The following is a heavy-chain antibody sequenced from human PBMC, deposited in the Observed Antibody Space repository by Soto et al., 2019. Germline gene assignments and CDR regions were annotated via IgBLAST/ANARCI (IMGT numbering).Heavy chain of an antibody. J-gene: IGHJ6*02. V-gene: IGHV3-30-3*01. CDR3: ARAPYDFWSGYYPGPYYYYYYGMDV. D-gene: IGHD3-3*01. Sequence: QVQLVESGGGVVQPGRSLRLSCAASGFTFSSYAMHWVRQAPGKGLEWVAVISYDGSNKYYADSVKGRFTISRDNSKNTRYLQMNSLRAEDTAVYYCARAPYDFWSGYYPGPYYYYYYGMDVWGQGTTVTVSS. CDR2: ISYDGSNK. CDR1: GFTFSSYA.